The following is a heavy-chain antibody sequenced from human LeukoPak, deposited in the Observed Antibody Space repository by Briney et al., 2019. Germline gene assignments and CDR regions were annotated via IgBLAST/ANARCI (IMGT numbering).Heavy chain of an antibody. V-gene: IGHV3-48*01. J-gene: IGHJ4*02. CDR1: GFTFSSYS. CDR3: AKIGFPTTVLTPGTVW. Sequence: PGGSLRLSCAASGFTFSSYSMNWVRQAPGKGLEWVSYISSSSSTIYYADSVKGRFTISRDNSKSTLYLQMSSLRAEDTAVYYCAKIGFPTTVLTPGTVWWGQGTLVTVSS. CDR2: ISSSSSTI. D-gene: IGHD4-23*01.